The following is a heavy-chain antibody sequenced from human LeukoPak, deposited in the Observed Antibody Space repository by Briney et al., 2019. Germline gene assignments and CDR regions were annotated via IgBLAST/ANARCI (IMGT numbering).Heavy chain of an antibody. CDR3: ARLQYYYDSSGLTGNAFDI. CDR2: IYHSGST. CDR1: GYSISSGYY. D-gene: IGHD3-22*01. Sequence: SETLSLTCAVSGYSISSGYYWGWIRQPPGKGLEWIGSIYHSGSTYYNPSLKSRVTISVDTSKNQFSLKLSSVTAADTAVYYCARLQYYYDSSGLTGNAFDIWGQGTMVTVSS. J-gene: IGHJ3*02. V-gene: IGHV4-38-2*01.